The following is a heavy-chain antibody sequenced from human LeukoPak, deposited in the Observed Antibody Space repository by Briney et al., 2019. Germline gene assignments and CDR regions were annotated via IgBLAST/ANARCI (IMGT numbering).Heavy chain of an antibody. CDR3: AKHSGSYYPFDY. J-gene: IGHJ4*02. V-gene: IGHV3-23*01. CDR1: GFTVSSNY. D-gene: IGHD1-26*01. Sequence: GGSLRLSCAASGFTVSSNYMSWVRQAPGKGLEWVSAISGSGGSTYYADSVKGRFTISRDNSKNTLYLQMNSLRAEDTAVYYCAKHSGSYYPFDYWGQGTLVTVSS. CDR2: ISGSGGST.